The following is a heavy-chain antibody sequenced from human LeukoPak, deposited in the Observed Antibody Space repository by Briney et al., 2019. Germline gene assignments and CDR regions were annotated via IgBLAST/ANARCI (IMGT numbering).Heavy chain of an antibody. J-gene: IGHJ4*02. D-gene: IGHD1-26*01. CDR2: ISSSSNTI. CDR1: GFTFSTYS. V-gene: IGHV3-48*01. Sequence: GGSLRLSCAASGFTFSTYSMNWVRQAPEKGLEWVSYISSSSNTIYYADSVKGRFTISRDNAKNSLYLQMNSLRAEDTAVYYCAREGRGSGSYADYWGQGTLVTVSS. CDR3: AREGRGSGSYADY.